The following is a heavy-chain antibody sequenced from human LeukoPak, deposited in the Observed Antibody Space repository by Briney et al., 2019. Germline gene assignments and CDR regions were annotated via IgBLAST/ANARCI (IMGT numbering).Heavy chain of an antibody. CDR1: GFPISSGFS. D-gene: IGHD3-16*01. CDR2: ISYSATT. CDR3: ARVGAVPGIDP. J-gene: IGHJ5*02. Sequence: SETLSLTCAVIGFPISSGFSWAWIRQSPGKGLEWIASISYSATTYYKPSLESRLFISADTSNNQFYVRMTSVTAADTAVYYCARVGAVPGIDPWGQGILVTVSS. V-gene: IGHV4-38-2*01.